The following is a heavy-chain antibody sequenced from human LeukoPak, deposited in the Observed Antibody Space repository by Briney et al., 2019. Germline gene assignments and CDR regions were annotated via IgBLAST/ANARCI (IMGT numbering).Heavy chain of an antibody. CDR2: ISWNSGSI. CDR1: GFTFDDYA. J-gene: IGHJ5*02. CDR3: AKAYYYGSGSYYNNWFDP. Sequence: PGGSLRLSCAASGFTFDDYAMHWVRQAPGKGLEWVSGISWNSGSIGYADSVKGRFTISRDNAKNSLYLQMNSLRAEDTALYYCAKAYYYGSGSYYNNWFDPWGQGTLVTVSS. V-gene: IGHV3-9*01. D-gene: IGHD3-10*01.